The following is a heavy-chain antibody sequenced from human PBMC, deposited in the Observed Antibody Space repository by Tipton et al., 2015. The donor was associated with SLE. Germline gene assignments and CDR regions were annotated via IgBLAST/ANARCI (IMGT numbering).Heavy chain of an antibody. Sequence: TLSLTCTVSGGSINSRSYYWGWIRQPPGKSLEWIGSIYYTGSTYYNPSLKSRVAISIDTSENQFSLKLRSVTAADTAVYYCARVGGGWAYDAFDIWGQGTMVTVSS. V-gene: IGHV4-39*07. J-gene: IGHJ3*02. CDR1: GGSINSRSYY. CDR2: IYYTGST. D-gene: IGHD2-15*01. CDR3: ARVGGGWAYDAFDI.